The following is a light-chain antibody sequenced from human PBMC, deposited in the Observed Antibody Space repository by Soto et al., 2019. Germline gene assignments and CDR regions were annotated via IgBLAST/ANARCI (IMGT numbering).Light chain of an antibody. Sequence: QSVLTQPLAASGTPGQRVTISCTVSSSNIGAGYDVHWYQQLPGTDPKLLIYANNNRPSGVPDRFSGSKSGTSASLAITGLQAEDEADYYCQSYDSSLRGVFGTGTKVTVL. V-gene: IGLV1-40*01. CDR2: ANN. CDR3: QSYDSSLRGV. CDR1: SSNIGAGYD. J-gene: IGLJ1*01.